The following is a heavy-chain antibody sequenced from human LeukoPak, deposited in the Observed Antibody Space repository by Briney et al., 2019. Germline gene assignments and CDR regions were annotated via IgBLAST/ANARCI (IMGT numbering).Heavy chain of an antibody. CDR1: GFTFDDYG. Sequence: GGSLRLSCAPSGFTFDDYGMSWVRQAPGKGLEWVSGINWNGGSTDYADSVKGRFTISRDNAKNSLYLQMNSLRAEDTALYHCARVSTSWYQDWYFDLWGRGTLVTVSS. CDR2: INWNGGST. CDR3: ARVSTSWYQDWYFDL. J-gene: IGHJ2*01. D-gene: IGHD6-13*01. V-gene: IGHV3-20*01.